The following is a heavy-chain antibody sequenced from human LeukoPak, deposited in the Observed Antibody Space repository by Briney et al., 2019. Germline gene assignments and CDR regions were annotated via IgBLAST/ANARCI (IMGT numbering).Heavy chain of an antibody. CDR1: GGSFSDYY. CDR3: ASRIRPFWSGGPLDH. V-gene: IGHV4-34*01. D-gene: IGHD3-3*01. J-gene: IGHJ5*02. CDR2: INHSGST. Sequence: SETLSLTCAVYGGSFSDYYWSWIRQPPGKGLEWIGEINHSGSTNYNPSLKSRVTISVDTSKNQFSLKLSSVTAADTAVYYCASRIRPFWSGGPLDHWGQGTLVTVSS.